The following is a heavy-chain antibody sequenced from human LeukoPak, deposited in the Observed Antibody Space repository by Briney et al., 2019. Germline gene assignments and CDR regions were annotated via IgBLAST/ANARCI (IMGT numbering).Heavy chain of an antibody. CDR2: IYPGDSDT. CDR3: ARIYCSSTSCYGPYYYYYYMDV. J-gene: IGHJ6*03. CDR1: GYRFTSFW. D-gene: IGHD2-2*01. V-gene: IGHV5-51*01. Sequence: GESLKISCKGSGYRFTSFWIGWVRQMPGKGLEWMGFIYPGDSDTRYSPSFQGQVTISADKSISTAYLQWSSLKASDTAMYYCARIYCSSTSCYGPYYYYYYMDVWGKGTTVTVSS.